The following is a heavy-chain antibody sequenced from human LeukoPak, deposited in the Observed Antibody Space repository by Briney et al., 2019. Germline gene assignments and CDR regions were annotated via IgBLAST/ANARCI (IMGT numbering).Heavy chain of an antibody. CDR3: VTGTHRSGWT. V-gene: IGHV3-23*01. D-gene: IGHD6-19*01. CDR2: ISGGGGVT. J-gene: IGHJ5*02. CDR1: GGSFSGYY. Sequence: LSSETLSLTCAVYGGSFSGYYWSWVRQAPGKGLEWVAGISGGGGVTYYGDSVRGRFSTSRDNSQNTLYLEINSLRAEDTAIYYCVTGTHRSGWTWGQGTLVTVSS.